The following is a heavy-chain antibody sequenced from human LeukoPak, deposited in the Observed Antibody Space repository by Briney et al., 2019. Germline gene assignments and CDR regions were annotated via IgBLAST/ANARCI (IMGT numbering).Heavy chain of an antibody. J-gene: IGHJ3*02. Sequence: SETLSLTCAVYGGSFSGYYWSWIRQPPGKGLEWIGEINHSGSTNYNPSLKSRVTISVDTSKNQFSLKLSSVTAADTAVYYCARTTYHAFDIWGQGTMVTVSS. CDR2: INHSGST. CDR1: GGSFSGYY. V-gene: IGHV4-34*01. CDR3: ARTTYHAFDI. D-gene: IGHD2/OR15-2a*01.